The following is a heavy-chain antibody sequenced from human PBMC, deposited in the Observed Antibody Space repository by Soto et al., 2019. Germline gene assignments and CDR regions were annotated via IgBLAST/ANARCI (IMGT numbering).Heavy chain of an antibody. D-gene: IGHD6-13*01. CDR1: GGSLSSYY. CDR3: ARCIAAAGPIDY. CDR2: IYYSGST. V-gene: IGHV4-59*12. J-gene: IGHJ4*02. Sequence: PSETLSLTCVVSGGSLSSYYWSWIRQPPGKGLEWIGYIYYSGSTNYNPSLKSRVTISVDTSKNQFSLKLSSVTAADTAVYYCARCIAAAGPIDYWGQGTLVTVSS.